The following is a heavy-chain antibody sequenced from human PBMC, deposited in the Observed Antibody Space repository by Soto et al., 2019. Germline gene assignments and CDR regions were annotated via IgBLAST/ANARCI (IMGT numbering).Heavy chain of an antibody. CDR2: INHGGAT. CDR1: GGPFSDFH. CDR3: ASGRHDITMIVVVVAGGCYFFDS. D-gene: IGHD3-22*01. V-gene: IGHV4-34*01. Sequence: SETLSLTCAVYGGPFSDFHWTWIRQPPGKGLEWIGEINHGGATNYNPSLKSRVTISVDTAKNQFSLNLRSVTAADTAVYYCASGRHDITMIVVVVAGGCYFFDSWGQGTLVTVSS. J-gene: IGHJ4*02.